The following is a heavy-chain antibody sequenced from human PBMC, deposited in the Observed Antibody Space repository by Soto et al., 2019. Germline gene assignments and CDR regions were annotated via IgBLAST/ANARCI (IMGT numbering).Heavy chain of an antibody. CDR1: GASISTNNW. D-gene: IGHD3-10*01. CDR2: VYHSGTT. Sequence: QVQLQESGPGLVEPSGTLSLTCDVSGASISTNNWWSWVRQSPGQGLEWIAEVYHSGTTNSNPSLKGRVTIPVDTSKNQFSLMLASVTASDTAVYYCARAKPCNTISCPHSFDIWGQGTLVTVSS. CDR3: ARAKPCNTISCPHSFDI. J-gene: IGHJ4*02. V-gene: IGHV4-4*02.